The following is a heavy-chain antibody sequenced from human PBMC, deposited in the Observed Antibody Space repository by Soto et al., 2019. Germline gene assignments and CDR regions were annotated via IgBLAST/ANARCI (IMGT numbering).Heavy chain of an antibody. Sequence: EVQLLQSGGGLVQPGGSLRLSCAASGITFNSYAMSWVRQAPGKGLEWVSTVAANVSNRHYADFVKGRFTISRDNSKNKLSLQMNSLTVEDTAIYYCAGDYLRLNSLNGNFYSFGMDVWGQGTAVTVSS. CDR2: VAANVSNR. CDR3: AGDYLRLNSLNGNFYSFGMDV. V-gene: IGHV3-23*01. CDR1: GITFNSYA. D-gene: IGHD4-17*01. J-gene: IGHJ6*02.